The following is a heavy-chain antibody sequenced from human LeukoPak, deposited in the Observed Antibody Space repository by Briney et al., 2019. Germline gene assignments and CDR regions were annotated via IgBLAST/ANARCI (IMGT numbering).Heavy chain of an antibody. V-gene: IGHV3-48*02. Sequence: GGSLRLSCAASGFTFSSYSMNWVRQAPGKGLEWVSYISSSSSTIYYADSVKGQFTISRDNAKNSLYLQMNSLRDEDTAVYYCARVLGITIFQEVDYWGQGTLVTVSS. CDR2: ISSSSSTI. CDR3: ARVLGITIFQEVDY. J-gene: IGHJ4*02. D-gene: IGHD3-9*01. CDR1: GFTFSSYS.